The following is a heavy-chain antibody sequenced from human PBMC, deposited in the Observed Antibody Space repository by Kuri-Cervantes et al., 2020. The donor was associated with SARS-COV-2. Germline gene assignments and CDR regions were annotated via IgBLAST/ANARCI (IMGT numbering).Heavy chain of an antibody. CDR3: ARGAVAGTLYYYYYGMDV. CDR2: ISYDGSNK. D-gene: IGHD6-19*01. J-gene: IGHJ6*02. V-gene: IGHV3-30-3*01. CDR1: GFTFSSYA. Sequence: SLKISCAASGFTFSSYAMHWVRQAPGKGLEWVAVISYDGSNKYYADSVKGRFTISRDNSKNTLYLQMNSLRAEDTAVYYCARGAVAGTLYYYYYGMDVWGQGTTVTVSS.